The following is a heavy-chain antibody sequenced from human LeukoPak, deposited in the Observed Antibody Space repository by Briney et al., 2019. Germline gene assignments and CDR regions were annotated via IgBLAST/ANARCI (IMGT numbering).Heavy chain of an antibody. Sequence: NPSETLSLTCTVSGESVNNFYCSWIRQSPGKGLEWIGYIQYGGTTTYNPSLKSRVTISADTSKNQVSLTLTSVTAEDTAVYYCARDHDMIVVVPVNWFDPWGQGTLVTVSS. D-gene: IGHD3-22*01. J-gene: IGHJ5*02. CDR1: GESVNNFY. V-gene: IGHV4-59*02. CDR3: ARDHDMIVVVPVNWFDP. CDR2: IQYGGTT.